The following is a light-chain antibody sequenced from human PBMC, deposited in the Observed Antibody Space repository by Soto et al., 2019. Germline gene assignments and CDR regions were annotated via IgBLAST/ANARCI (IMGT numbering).Light chain of an antibody. CDR1: QSLLHGNGYNY. Sequence: DIVMTQSPLSLPVTPGEPASISCRSSQSLLHGNGYNYLDWYLQKPGQSPQLLIYLGSNRASGVPDRFSGSGSGTDFTLKISRVEAEDVGVYYCVQGLQTPQKFGQGTKVEIK. CDR3: VQGLQTPQK. V-gene: IGKV2-28*01. CDR2: LGS. J-gene: IGKJ1*01.